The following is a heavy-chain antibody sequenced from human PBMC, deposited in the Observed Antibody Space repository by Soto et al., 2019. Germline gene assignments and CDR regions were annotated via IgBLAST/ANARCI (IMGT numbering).Heavy chain of an antibody. CDR3: ARALGGQLSTNWFDT. J-gene: IGHJ5*02. Sequence: LGESLKISCKGSGYSFNNYWIAWVRQMPEKGLEWMGIIYPGDSDTRYSPSFQGQVTISADESINTAYLQWSSLKAADTAVYYCARALGGQLSTNWFDTWGQGTLVTVSS. D-gene: IGHD3-16*02. CDR2: IYPGDSDT. V-gene: IGHV5-51*01. CDR1: GYSFNNYW.